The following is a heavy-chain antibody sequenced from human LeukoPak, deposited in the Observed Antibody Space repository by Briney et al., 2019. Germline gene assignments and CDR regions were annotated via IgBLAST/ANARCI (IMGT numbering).Heavy chain of an antibody. CDR3: ARHYFDSSGYQGEAFDI. CDR2: ISAYNGNT. CDR1: GYTFTGYG. J-gene: IGHJ3*02. V-gene: IGHV1-18*01. Sequence: ASVKVSCKASGYTFTGYGISWVRQAPGQGLEWMGWISAYNGNTNYAQKLQGRVTMTTDTSTSTAYMELRSLRSDDTAMYYCARHYFDSSGYQGEAFDIWGQGTMVTVSS. D-gene: IGHD3-22*01.